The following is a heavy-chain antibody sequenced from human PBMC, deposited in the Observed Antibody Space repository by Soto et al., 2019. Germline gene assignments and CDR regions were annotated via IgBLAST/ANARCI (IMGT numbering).Heavy chain of an antibody. CDR1: GYTFTSYY. CDR2: INPSGGST. Sequence: ASVQVSCKASGYTFTSYYIHWVRQAPGQGLEWMGLINPSGGSTSYAHHFQGTATLTRDTSTSTVYMDLSSLRSEDTAVYYCARDALRDGYNYNLRFDDWGQGSLVRVCS. CDR3: ARDALRDGYNYNLRFDD. D-gene: IGHD5-12*01. V-gene: IGHV1-46*01. J-gene: IGHJ4*02.